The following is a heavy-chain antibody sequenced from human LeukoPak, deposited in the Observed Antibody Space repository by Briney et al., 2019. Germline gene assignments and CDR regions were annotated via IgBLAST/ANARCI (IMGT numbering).Heavy chain of an antibody. CDR2: INGDGSTT. Sequence: PGGSLRLSCTASGFTFSTYWINWVRQSPGKGLLWVALINGDGSTTTHADSVKGRFTISRVNAKNTAYLQMNSLRDEDTAVYFCARDYAGSPDYWGQGTLVTVSA. D-gene: IGHD3-10*01. CDR1: GFTFSTYW. CDR3: ARDYAGSPDY. J-gene: IGHJ4*02. V-gene: IGHV3-74*03.